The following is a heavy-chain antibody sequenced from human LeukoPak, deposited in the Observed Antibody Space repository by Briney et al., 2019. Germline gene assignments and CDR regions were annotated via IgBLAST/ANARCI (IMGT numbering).Heavy chain of an antibody. CDR1: VHTLSSYS. Sequence: PGGCLRLACAAPVHTLSSYSMNWVRQAPGKGLEWVSYSSSSSSTIYYADSVKGRFTISRDNAKNSLYLQMNSLRAEDTAVYYCARTYDSSGYAFDIWGQGTMVTVSS. V-gene: IGHV3-48*01. CDR2: SSSSSSTI. CDR3: ARTYDSSGYAFDI. J-gene: IGHJ3*02. D-gene: IGHD3-22*01.